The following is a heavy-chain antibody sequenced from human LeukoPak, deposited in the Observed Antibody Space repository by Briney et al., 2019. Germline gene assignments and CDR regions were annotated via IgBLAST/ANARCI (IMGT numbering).Heavy chain of an antibody. J-gene: IGHJ3*02. CDR1: GGSISRYY. CDR3: ARGSSWYGDAFDI. D-gene: IGHD6-13*01. Sequence: SETLSLTCTVSGGSISRYYWSWIRQPPGKGLEWIGYIYYSGSTNYNPSLKSRVTISVDTSKNQFSLKLSSVTAADTAVYYCARGSSWYGDAFDIWGQGTMVTVSS. CDR2: IYYSGST. V-gene: IGHV4-59*01.